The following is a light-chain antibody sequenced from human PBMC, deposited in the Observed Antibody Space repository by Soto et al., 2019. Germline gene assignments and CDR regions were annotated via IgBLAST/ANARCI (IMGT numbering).Light chain of an antibody. J-gene: IGLJ3*02. CDR2: EVT. CDR3: CSYAGSATWV. V-gene: IGLV2-23*02. CDR1: NSDVGNYNL. Sequence: QSALTQPASVSGSPGQSITISCTGTNSDVGNYNLVSWYQQHPGKAPKLRMYEVTKRPSGVSNRFSGSKSGNTASLTISGLQAEDEADYYCCSYAGSATWVFGGVTKLTVL.